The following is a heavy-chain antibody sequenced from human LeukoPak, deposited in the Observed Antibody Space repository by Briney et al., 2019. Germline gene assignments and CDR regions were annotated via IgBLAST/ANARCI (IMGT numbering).Heavy chain of an antibody. J-gene: IGHJ6*02. D-gene: IGHD2-15*01. CDR3: ARDLQADCSGGSCYSSGYYYYGMDV. CDR2: INPNSGGT. CDR1: GYTFTGYY. V-gene: IGHV1-2*02. Sequence: ASVKVSCKASGYTFTGYYMHWVRQAPGQGLEWMGWINPNSGGTNYAQKFQGRVTMTRDTSISTAYMGLSRLRSDDTAVYYCARDLQADCSGGSCYSSGYYYYGMDVWGQGTTVTVSS.